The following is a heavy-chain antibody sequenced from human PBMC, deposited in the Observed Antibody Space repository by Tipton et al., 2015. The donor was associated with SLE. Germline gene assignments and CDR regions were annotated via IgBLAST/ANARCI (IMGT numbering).Heavy chain of an antibody. CDR3: ARARNYFGSGLNWFDS. D-gene: IGHD3-10*01. J-gene: IGHJ5*01. CDR1: GGSISSNDYY. CDR2: IFKIGSP. V-gene: IGHV4-39*07. Sequence: TPSLTCSVSGGSISSNDYYWGWIRQPPGKGLEWIGNIFKIGSPHYNPSLKSRVSLSVDTSKNQFSLKLSSVTAADTAVYFCARARNYFGSGLNWFDSWGQGTLVTVSS.